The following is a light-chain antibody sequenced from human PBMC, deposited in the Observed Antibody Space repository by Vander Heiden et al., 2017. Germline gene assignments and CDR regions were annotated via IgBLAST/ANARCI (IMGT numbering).Light chain of an antibody. CDR1: PLPKHY. Sequence: SYELPQPPSVAVSPGQTARITVSGDPLPKHYAYWDQQQPVQAPVLVIYKDSERPSGIPERFSGSSSGTTVTLTISGVQAEDEADYYCQSADSSGTYVFGTGTKVTVL. J-gene: IGLJ1*01. CDR2: KDS. V-gene: IGLV3-25*03. CDR3: QSADSSGTYV.